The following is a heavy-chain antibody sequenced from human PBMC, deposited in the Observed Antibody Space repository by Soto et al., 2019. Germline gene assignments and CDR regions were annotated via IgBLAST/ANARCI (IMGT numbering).Heavy chain of an antibody. J-gene: IGHJ6*02. CDR3: ARDVGASCTDFVCSDSGGLDV. D-gene: IGHD2-8*01. V-gene: IGHV4-30-2*01. Sequence: QLQLQESGSRLLRPSQTLSLTCAVSGGSITNIATSWTWLRQPPGKGLEWIGYIYHSGSTYYNPSLKSRVAISVDKSKNQFSLNLSSVTAADTAVYYRARDVGASCTDFVCSDSGGLDVWGHGTTVTVSS. CDR1: GGSITNIATS. CDR2: IYHSGST.